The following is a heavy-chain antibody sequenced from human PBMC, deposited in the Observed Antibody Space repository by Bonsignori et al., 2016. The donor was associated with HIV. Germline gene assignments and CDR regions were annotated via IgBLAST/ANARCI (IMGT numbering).Heavy chain of an antibody. CDR3: GISPGVLIGVLTY. Sequence: WVRQAPGQGLEWMGGIIPILGITNYAQKFKGRVTITADKSTSTAYMELSSLRSEDTAFYYCGISPGVLIGVLTYWGQGTLVTVSS. D-gene: IGHD3-16*01. CDR2: IIPILGIT. V-gene: IGHV1-69*10. J-gene: IGHJ4*02.